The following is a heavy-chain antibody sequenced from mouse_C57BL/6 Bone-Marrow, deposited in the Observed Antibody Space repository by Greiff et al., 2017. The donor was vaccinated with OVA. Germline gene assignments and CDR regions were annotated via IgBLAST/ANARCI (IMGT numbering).Heavy chain of an antibody. CDR2: INYDGSST. D-gene: IGHD1-1*01. CDR3: ARERDYYGSSYGYFDV. CDR1: GFTFSDYY. J-gene: IGHJ1*03. V-gene: IGHV5-16*01. Sequence: EVKVVESEGGLVQPGSSMKLSCTASGFTFSDYYMAWVRQVPEKGLEWVANINYDGSSTYYLDSLKSRFIISRDNAKNILYLQMSSLKSEDTATYYCARERDYYGSSYGYFDVWGTGTTVTVSS.